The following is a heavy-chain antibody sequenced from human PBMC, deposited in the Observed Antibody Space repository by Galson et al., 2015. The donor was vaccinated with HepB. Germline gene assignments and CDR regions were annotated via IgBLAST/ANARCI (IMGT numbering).Heavy chain of an antibody. Sequence: SLRLSCAASGFTFSNAWMSWVRQAPGKGLEWVGRIKSKTDGGTTDYAAPVKGRFTISRDDSKNTLYLQMNSLKTEDTAVYYCTNTFCGGNCYSDYWGQGTLVTVSS. CDR2: IKSKTDGGTT. CDR1: GFTFSNAW. CDR3: TNTFCGGNCYSDY. V-gene: IGHV3-15*01. J-gene: IGHJ4*02. D-gene: IGHD2-21*02.